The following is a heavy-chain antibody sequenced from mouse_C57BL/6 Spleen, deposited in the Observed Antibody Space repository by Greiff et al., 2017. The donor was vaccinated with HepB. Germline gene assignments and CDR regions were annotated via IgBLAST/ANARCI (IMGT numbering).Heavy chain of an antibody. CDR3: ARGGDYGNYGAMDY. V-gene: IGHV1-76*01. J-gene: IGHJ4*01. CDR2: IYPGSGNT. CDR1: GYTFTDYY. Sequence: VQLQQSGAELVRPGASVKLSCKASGYTFTDYYINWVKQRPGQGLEWIARIYPGSGNTYYNEKFKGKATLTAEKSSSTAYMQLSSLTSEDSAVYFCARGGDYGNYGAMDYWGQGTSVTVSS. D-gene: IGHD2-1*01.